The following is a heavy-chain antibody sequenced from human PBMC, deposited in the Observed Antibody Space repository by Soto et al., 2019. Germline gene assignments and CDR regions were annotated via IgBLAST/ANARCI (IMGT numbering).Heavy chain of an antibody. CDR1: GDSISSGNKY. Sequence: SETLSLTCTVSGDSISSGNKYWSWIRQPPGKGLEWIGYIFSSGTTYYNPSLKSRLTMSLDTSENQFSLKLNSLTDADTAVYHCARVPSPFDYYYAMDVWGQGTTVTVSS. D-gene: IGHD3-16*01. V-gene: IGHV4-30-4*01. J-gene: IGHJ6*02. CDR3: ARVPSPFDYYYAMDV. CDR2: IFSSGTT.